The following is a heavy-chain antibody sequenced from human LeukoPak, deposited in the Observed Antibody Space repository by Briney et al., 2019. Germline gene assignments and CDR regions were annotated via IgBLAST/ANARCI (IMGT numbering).Heavy chain of an antibody. J-gene: IGHJ3*02. CDR3: ASANPDRDAFDI. V-gene: IGHV1-69*05. D-gene: IGHD1-14*01. CDR1: GGTFSSYA. CDR2: IIPIFGTA. Sequence: ASVKVSCKASGGTFSSYAISWVRQAPGQGLEWMGGIIPIFGTANYAQKFQGRVTITTDESTSTAYMELSSLRSEDTAVYYCASANPDRDAFDIWGQGTMVTVSS.